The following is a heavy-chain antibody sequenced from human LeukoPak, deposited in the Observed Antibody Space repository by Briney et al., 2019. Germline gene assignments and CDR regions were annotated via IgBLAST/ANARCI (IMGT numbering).Heavy chain of an antibody. Sequence: PSETLSLTCTVSGGSISSYYWSWIRQPPGKGLEWIGYIYYSGSTNYNPSLKSRVTISVDTSRNQFSLKLSSVTAADTAVYYCARSYGSGRGAFDIWGQGTMVTVSS. CDR3: ARSYGSGRGAFDI. CDR2: IYYSGST. J-gene: IGHJ3*02. V-gene: IGHV4-59*08. CDR1: GGSISSYY. D-gene: IGHD3-10*01.